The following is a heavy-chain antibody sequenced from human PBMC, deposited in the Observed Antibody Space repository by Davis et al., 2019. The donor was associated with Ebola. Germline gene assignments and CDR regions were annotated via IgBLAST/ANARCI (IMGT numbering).Heavy chain of an antibody. CDR3: AKSPTRLGSYFFDS. CDR1: GFTFDDYA. CDR2: FSGADSNI. V-gene: IGHV3-23*01. J-gene: IGHJ4*02. Sequence: GESLKISCAASGFTFDDYAMHWVRQAPGKGLEWVSSFSGADSNIYYADSVRGRFSISRDNSKNTLSLHMNSLRTEDTAVYYCAKSPTRLGSYFFDSWGQGILVTVSS. D-gene: IGHD1-26*01.